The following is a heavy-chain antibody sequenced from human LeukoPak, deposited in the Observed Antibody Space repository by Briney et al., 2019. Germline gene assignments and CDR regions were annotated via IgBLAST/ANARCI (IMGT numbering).Heavy chain of an antibody. D-gene: IGHD3-22*01. CDR1: GYSFMTYW. V-gene: IGHV5-51*01. CDR3: ARLSMIDTFDI. J-gene: IGHJ3*02. CDR2: IYPGDSDT. Sequence: KNGESLKISCQASGYSFMTYWIGWVRQLPGKGLEWMAIIYPGDSDTKYSPSFQDQVTISADKSINTAYLHWRSLKASDTAMYYCARLSMIDTFDIWGLGTVVTVSS.